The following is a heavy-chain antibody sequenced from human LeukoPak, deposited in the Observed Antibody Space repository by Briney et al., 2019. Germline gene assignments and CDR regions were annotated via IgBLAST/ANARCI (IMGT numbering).Heavy chain of an antibody. J-gene: IGHJ4*02. Sequence: PETLSLTCAVYGGSFSGYYWSWIRQPPGKGLEWIGEINHSGSTNYNPSLKSRVTISVDTSKNQFSLKLSSVTAADTAVYYCARGSHTAMADPPSLYYFDYWGQGTLVTVSS. CDR3: ARGSHTAMADPPSLYYFDY. D-gene: IGHD5-18*01. V-gene: IGHV4-34*01. CDR1: GGSFSGYY. CDR2: INHSGST.